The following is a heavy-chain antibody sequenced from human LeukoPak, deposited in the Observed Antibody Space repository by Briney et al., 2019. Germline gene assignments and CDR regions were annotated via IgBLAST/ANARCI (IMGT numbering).Heavy chain of an antibody. V-gene: IGHV3-23*01. D-gene: IGHD4-23*01. Sequence: GGSPRLSCAASGFTFSSYAMSWVRQAPGKGLEWVSTISGSGGSTYYAESVKGRFTISRDNSKNTLYLQMNSLRAEDTAVYYCALGWYFDYWGQGTLVTVSS. CDR2: ISGSGGST. J-gene: IGHJ4*02. CDR3: ALGWYFDY. CDR1: GFTFSSYA.